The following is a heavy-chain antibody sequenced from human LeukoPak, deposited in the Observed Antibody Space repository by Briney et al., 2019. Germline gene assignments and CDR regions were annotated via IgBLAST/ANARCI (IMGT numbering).Heavy chain of an antibody. CDR3: AKIVVVVAATHDAFDI. CDR2: ISGSGGST. V-gene: IGHV3-23*01. D-gene: IGHD2-15*01. J-gene: IGHJ3*02. CDR1: GFTFSSYA. Sequence: GGSLRPSCAASGFTFSSYAMSWVRQAPGKGLEWVSAISGSGGSTYYADSVKGRFTISRDNSKNTLYLQMNSLRAEDTAVYYCAKIVVVVAATHDAFDIWGQGTMVTVSS.